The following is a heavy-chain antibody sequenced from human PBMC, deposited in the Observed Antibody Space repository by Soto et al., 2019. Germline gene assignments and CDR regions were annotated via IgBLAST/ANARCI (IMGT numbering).Heavy chain of an antibody. CDR2: IYYSGST. D-gene: IGHD3-16*01. CDR3: ARRYGWAFDI. J-gene: IGHJ3*02. V-gene: IGHV4-59*08. Sequence: LSLTCTVSGVSISSYYLSWIRQPPGKGLEWIGYIYYSGSTNYNPSLKSRVTISVDTSKNQFSLKLSSVTAADTAVYYCARRYGWAFDIWGQGTMVTVSS. CDR1: GVSISSYY.